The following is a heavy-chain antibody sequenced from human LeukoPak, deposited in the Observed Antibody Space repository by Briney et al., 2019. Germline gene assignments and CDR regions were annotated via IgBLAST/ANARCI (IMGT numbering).Heavy chain of an antibody. J-gene: IGHJ3*02. CDR3: ASSSGTYTRPNDAFDI. CDR1: GGSISSYY. V-gene: IGHV4-4*07. CDR2: IYNSGST. D-gene: IGHD1-26*01. Sequence: ETLSLTCTVSGGSISSYYWYWIRQPAGKGLEWLGRIYNSGSTNYNPSLKSRVTMSVDTSKNQFSLKLNSVTAADTAVYYCASSSGTYTRPNDAFDIWGQGTMVTVSS.